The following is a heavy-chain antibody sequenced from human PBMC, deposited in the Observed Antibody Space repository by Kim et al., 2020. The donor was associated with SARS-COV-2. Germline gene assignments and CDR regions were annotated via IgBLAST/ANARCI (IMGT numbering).Heavy chain of an antibody. CDR2: SRNRANSYVT. D-gene: IGHD1-20*01. CDR1: GFTFSDFF. Sequence: GGSLRLSCAASGFTFSDFFMDWVRQSPGKGLEWIGRSRNRANSYVTEYAASVEDRFRISRDDSQTALYLQMNNLKTEDTAVYYCARKRDYVHNSKQDAFDFWGQGTMVTVSP. CDR3: ARKRDYVHNSKQDAFDF. V-gene: IGHV3-72*01. J-gene: IGHJ3*01.